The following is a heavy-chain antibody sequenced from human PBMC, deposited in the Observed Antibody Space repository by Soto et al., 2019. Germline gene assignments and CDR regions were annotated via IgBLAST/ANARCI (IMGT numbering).Heavy chain of an antibody. J-gene: IGHJ4*02. D-gene: IGHD6-19*01. CDR1: GFTFSAYW. CDR3: AREWLAPGDY. Sequence: GGSLRLSCAASGFTFSAYWMSWVRQAPGKGLEWVANIKQDGSETYYVDSVKGRFTISRDNAKNLLFLQMNSLRAEDRAVYYCAREWLAPGDYWGQGTLVTVSS. V-gene: IGHV3-7*01. CDR2: IKQDGSET.